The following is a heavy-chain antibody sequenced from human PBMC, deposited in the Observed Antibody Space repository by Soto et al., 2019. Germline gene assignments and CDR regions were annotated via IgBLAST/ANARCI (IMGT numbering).Heavy chain of an antibody. J-gene: IGHJ6*03. CDR2: ISGSGGST. Sequence: PGGSLRLSCAASGFTFSSYAMSWVRQAPGKGLEWVSAISGSGGSTYYADSVKGRFTISRDNSKNTLYLQMNSLRAEDTAVYYCASLPIAAAMLNYSYMDVWGKGTTVTVSS. CDR3: ASLPIAAAMLNYSYMDV. D-gene: IGHD6-13*01. V-gene: IGHV3-23*01. CDR1: GFTFSSYA.